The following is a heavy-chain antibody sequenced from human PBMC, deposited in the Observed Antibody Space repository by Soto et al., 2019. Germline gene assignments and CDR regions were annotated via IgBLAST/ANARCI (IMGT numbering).Heavy chain of an antibody. J-gene: IGHJ4*02. CDR1: GVSLNTDKYY. V-gene: IGHV4-61*01. CDR3: ARDRGYSGYDLI. Sequence: PXATLSLSCTVPGVSLNTDKYYWTWIRQPPGKGLEWIGYINDSGRTNYNPSLRGRVSISVDTSKNQFSLSLNSVTAADTALYFCARDRGYSGYDLIWGQGALVTVSS. CDR2: INDSGRT. D-gene: IGHD5-12*01.